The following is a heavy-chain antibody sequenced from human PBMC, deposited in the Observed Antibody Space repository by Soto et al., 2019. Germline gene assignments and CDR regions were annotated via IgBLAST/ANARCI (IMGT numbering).Heavy chain of an antibody. V-gene: IGHV4-34*01. CDR3: ARRTTLARITMVRGVIPASNWFDP. CDR2: INHSGST. CDR1: GGSCVGFY. D-gene: IGHD3-10*01. Sequence: SVTLSVPWAVVGGSCVGFYWRCIRQPPGKGLEWIGEINHSGSTNYNPSLKSRVTISVDTSKNQFSLKLSSVTAADTAVYYCARRTTLARITMVRGVIPASNWFDPWGQGTLVTVSS. J-gene: IGHJ5*02.